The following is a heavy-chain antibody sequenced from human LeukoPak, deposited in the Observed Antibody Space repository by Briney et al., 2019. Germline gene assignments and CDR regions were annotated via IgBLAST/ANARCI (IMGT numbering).Heavy chain of an antibody. J-gene: IGHJ4*02. CDR2: INHSGST. D-gene: IGHD3-22*01. Sequence: SETLSLTCAVYGGSFSGCYWSWIRQPPGKGLEWIGEINHSGSTNYNPSLKSRVTISVDTSKNQFSLKLSSVTAADTAVYYCARGRYGSSGYYIEHPFDYWGQGTLVTVSS. CDR3: ARGRYGSSGYYIEHPFDY. CDR1: GGSFSGCY. V-gene: IGHV4-34*01.